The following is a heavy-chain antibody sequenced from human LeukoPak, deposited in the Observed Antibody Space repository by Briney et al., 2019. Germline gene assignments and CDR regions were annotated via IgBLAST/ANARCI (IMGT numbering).Heavy chain of an antibody. J-gene: IGHJ6*02. CDR1: GGSFSGYY. V-gene: IGHV4-34*01. Sequence: SETLSLTCAVYGGSFSGYYWSWIRQPPGKGLEWIGEINHSGSTNYNPSLKSRVTISVDTSKNQFSLKLSSVTAADTAVYYCARGSPVTTNYYYGMDVWGQGTTVTVSS. D-gene: IGHD4-17*01. CDR2: INHSGST. CDR3: ARGSPVTTNYYYGMDV.